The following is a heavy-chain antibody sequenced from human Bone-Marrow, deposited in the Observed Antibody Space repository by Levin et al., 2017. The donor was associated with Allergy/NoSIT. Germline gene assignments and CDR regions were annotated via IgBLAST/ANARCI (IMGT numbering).Heavy chain of an antibody. D-gene: IGHD1-26*01. V-gene: IGHV3-23*01. J-gene: IGHJ3*01. CDR3: AKHKALGDDAFDV. Sequence: GESLKISCAASGLTLSNYGVSWVRQAPGKGLEWVSCKTSGGTSYYTDSVRGRFSISRDNSKNTLYLQMNSLRAEDTAIYYCAKHKALGDDAFDVWGQGTMVAVSS. CDR2: KTSGGTS. CDR1: GLTLSNYG.